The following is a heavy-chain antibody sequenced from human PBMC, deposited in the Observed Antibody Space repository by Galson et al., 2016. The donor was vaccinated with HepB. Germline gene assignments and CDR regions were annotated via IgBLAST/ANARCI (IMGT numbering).Heavy chain of an antibody. Sequence: SLRLSCAASGFNFRIYAMAWVRQTPERGLEWVSAMTAAAKDIYYADSVKGRFTISRDDSRNTLYPQMSSLRAEDTAVYYCVKDRASGWRYWYFDVWGRGTLVTVSS. CDR3: VKDRASGWRYWYFDV. CDR1: GFNFRIYA. J-gene: IGHJ2*01. V-gene: IGHV3-23*01. CDR2: MTAAAKDI. D-gene: IGHD6-19*01.